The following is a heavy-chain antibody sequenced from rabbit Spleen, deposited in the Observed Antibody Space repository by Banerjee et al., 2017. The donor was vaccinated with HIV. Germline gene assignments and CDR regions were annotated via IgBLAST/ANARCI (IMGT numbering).Heavy chain of an antibody. J-gene: IGHJ3*01. CDR1: GFSFSSNDY. V-gene: IGHV1S40*01. CDR3: ARDTATSFSTYGMDL. CDR2: TAGGRSTFT. D-gene: IGHD1-1*01. Sequence: QSLEESGGGLVQPEGSLTLTCKASGFSFSSNDYMCWVRQAPGKGLEWIACTAGGRSTFTYCASWAKGRFTISKASSTTVTLQMTSLTAADTATYFCARDTATSFSTYGMDLWGQGTLVTVS.